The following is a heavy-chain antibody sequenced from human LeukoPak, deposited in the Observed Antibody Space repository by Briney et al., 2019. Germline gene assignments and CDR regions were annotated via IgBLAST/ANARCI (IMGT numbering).Heavy chain of an antibody. Sequence: SETLSLTCTLSGGSISSYYWGLIRQPPGTRLEWIGYIYYSGSTNYNPSLKSRVTIALDTSKNQFSLKMSSVTAADTAVYHCARVDYYGSGYFDFWGQGSLVTVSS. J-gene: IGHJ4*02. CDR3: ARVDYYGSGYFDF. D-gene: IGHD3-10*01. CDR2: IYYSGST. V-gene: IGHV4-59*01. CDR1: GGSISSYY.